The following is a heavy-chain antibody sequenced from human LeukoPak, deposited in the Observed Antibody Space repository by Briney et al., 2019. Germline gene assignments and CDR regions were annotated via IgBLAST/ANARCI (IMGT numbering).Heavy chain of an antibody. D-gene: IGHD6-13*01. CDR2: ISWNSGSI. CDR3: AKDLLSSSWYEGFDP. CDR1: GFTFDDSA. V-gene: IGHV3-9*01. J-gene: IGHJ5*02. Sequence: GGSLRLSCAASGFTFDDSAMHCVRQAPGKGLEWVSGISWNSGSIGYADSVKGRFTISRDNAKNSLYLQMNSLGAEDTALYYCAKDLLSSSWYEGFDPWGQGTLVTVSS.